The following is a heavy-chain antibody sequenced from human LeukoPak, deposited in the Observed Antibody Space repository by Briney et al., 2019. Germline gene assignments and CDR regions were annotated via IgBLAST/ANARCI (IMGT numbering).Heavy chain of an antibody. V-gene: IGHV1-18*01. CDR1: GYTFTSYG. CDR3: ARDKRTYYDILTGYYYFDY. J-gene: IGHJ4*02. D-gene: IGHD3-9*01. CDR2: ISAYNGNT. Sequence: ASVKVSCKASGYTFTSYGISWVRQAPGQGLEWMGWISAYNGNTNYAQKLQGRVTTTTDTSTSTAYMELRSLRSDDTAVYYCARDKRTYYDILTGYYYFDYWGQGTLVTVSS.